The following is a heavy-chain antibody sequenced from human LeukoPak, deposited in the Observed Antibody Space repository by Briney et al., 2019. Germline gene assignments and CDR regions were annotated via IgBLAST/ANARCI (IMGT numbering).Heavy chain of an antibody. D-gene: IGHD3-10*01. J-gene: IGHJ4*02. CDR3: AALPFGSGSYSFDY. V-gene: IGHV1-58*02. CDR2: IVVGSGNT. CDR1: GFTFTSSA. Sequence: ASVKVSCKTSGFTFTSSAMQWVRQARGQRLERIGWIVVGSGNTNYAQVFQERVTITRDMSTRTAYMELSSLRSEDTAVYYCAALPFGSGSYSFDYWGQGTLVTVSS.